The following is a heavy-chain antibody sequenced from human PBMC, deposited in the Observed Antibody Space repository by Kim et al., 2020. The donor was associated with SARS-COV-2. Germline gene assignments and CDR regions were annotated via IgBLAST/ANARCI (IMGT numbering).Heavy chain of an antibody. J-gene: IGHJ3*02. V-gene: IGHV1-46*01. CDR1: FPLSS. D-gene: IGHD3-9*01. CDR2: INPSGGST. Sequence: FPLSSLPLVRHAPGQGLEWMGIINPSGGSTSYAQKFQGRVTMTRDTSTSTVYMELSSLRSEDTAVYYCARTGRDFDWLPTHAFDIWGQGTMVTVSS. CDR3: ARTGRDFDWLPTHAFDI.